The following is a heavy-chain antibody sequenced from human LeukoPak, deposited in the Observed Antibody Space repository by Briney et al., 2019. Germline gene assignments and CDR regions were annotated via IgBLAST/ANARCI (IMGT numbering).Heavy chain of an antibody. Sequence: SVKVSCKASGGTSSSYAVSWVRQAPGQGLEWMGRIIPILGIANYAQKFQGRVTITADKSTSTAYMELSSLRSEDTAVYYCARGPNCGGDCYSEYFQHWGQGTLVTVSS. CDR1: GGTSSSYA. CDR2: IIPILGIA. CDR3: ARGPNCGGDCYSEYFQH. J-gene: IGHJ1*01. V-gene: IGHV1-69*04. D-gene: IGHD2-21*02.